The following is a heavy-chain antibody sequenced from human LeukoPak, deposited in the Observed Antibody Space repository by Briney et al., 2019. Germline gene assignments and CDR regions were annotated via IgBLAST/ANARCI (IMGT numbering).Heavy chain of an antibody. CDR1: GGSISSNY. D-gene: IGHD6-6*01. V-gene: IGHV4-4*07. CDR3: AYSSSSGYYGMDV. CDR2: IYTSGST. J-gene: IGHJ6*02. Sequence: SETLSLTCTVSGGSISSNYWSWIRQPAGKGLEWIGLIYTSGSTNYNPSLKSRVIMSVGTSKNQFSLKLTSVTAADTAVYYCAYSSSSGYYGMDVWGQGTTVTVSS.